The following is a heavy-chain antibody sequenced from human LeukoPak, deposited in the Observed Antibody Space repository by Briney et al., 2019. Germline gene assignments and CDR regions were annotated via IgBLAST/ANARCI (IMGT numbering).Heavy chain of an antibody. V-gene: IGHV3-49*04. CDR3: SRVSTYGSGKPRGLDY. J-gene: IGHJ4*02. D-gene: IGHD3-10*01. Sequence: GGTPRLSCTASGFTFGDYVMTCVRDTPRKGHERVVFIKIEKYGGTIAHAATVKSRFTILRDDSESIAYLQMNSLETEDSAVYYCSRVSTYGSGKPRGLDYWGQGTLVTVSS. CDR2: IKIEKYGGTI. CDR1: GFTFGDYV.